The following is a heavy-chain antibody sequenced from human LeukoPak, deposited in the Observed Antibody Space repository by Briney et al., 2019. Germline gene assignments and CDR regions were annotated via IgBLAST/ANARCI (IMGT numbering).Heavy chain of an antibody. CDR2: LSYSGAT. CDR3: ARDGFYYHYYMDV. Sequence: PSETLSLTCTLSGGTVTSSTYFWGWIRQPPGKGLEGIGSLSYSGATYYNPSLKRRVSMSVHTSKNQFSLKLSSVTAADTAVYYCARDGFYYHYYMDVWGEGTTVTVSS. V-gene: IGHV4-39*07. CDR1: GGTVTSSTYF. J-gene: IGHJ6*03. D-gene: IGHD1-14*01.